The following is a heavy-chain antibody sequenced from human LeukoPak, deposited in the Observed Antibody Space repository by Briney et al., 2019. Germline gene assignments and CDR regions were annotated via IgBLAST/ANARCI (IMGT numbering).Heavy chain of an antibody. CDR2: ISMDGSIT. V-gene: IGHV3-74*01. D-gene: IGHD6-19*01. Sequence: GGPLRLSCAASGFTFSGYWMHWVRQAPGKGLVWVSRISMDGSITTYADSVKGRFTASRDNAKNTLYLQMNSLRAEDTAIYYCARETEVAGVYYSDCWGQGTLVTVSS. J-gene: IGHJ4*02. CDR1: GFTFSGYW. CDR3: ARETEVAGVYYSDC.